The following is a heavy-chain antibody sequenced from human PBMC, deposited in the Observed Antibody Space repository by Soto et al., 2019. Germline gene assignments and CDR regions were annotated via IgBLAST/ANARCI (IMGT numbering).Heavy chain of an antibody. V-gene: IGHV4-34*01. J-gene: IGHJ6*02. Sequence: SETLSLTCAVYGGSFSGYYWSWIRQPPGKGLEWIGEINHSGSTNYNPSLKSRVTISVDTSKNRFSLKLSSVTAADTAVYYCARGLYYCSSTSCYYYYYYGMDVWGQGTTVTVSS. CDR1: GGSFSGYY. CDR2: INHSGST. D-gene: IGHD2-2*01. CDR3: ARGLYYCSSTSCYYYYYYGMDV.